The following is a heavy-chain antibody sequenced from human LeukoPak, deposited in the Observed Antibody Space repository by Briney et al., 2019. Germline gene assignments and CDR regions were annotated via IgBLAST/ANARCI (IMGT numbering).Heavy chain of an antibody. J-gene: IGHJ6*03. Sequence: PSETLSLTCAVYGGSFSGYYWSWIRQPPGKGLEWIGEINHSGSTNYNPSLKSRVTISVDTSKNQLSLKLSSVTAADTAVYYSARAWSGHPIYYYYMDVWGKGTTVTVSS. D-gene: IGHD3-3*01. CDR1: GGSFSGYY. CDR3: ARAWSGHPIYYYYMDV. V-gene: IGHV4-34*01. CDR2: INHSGST.